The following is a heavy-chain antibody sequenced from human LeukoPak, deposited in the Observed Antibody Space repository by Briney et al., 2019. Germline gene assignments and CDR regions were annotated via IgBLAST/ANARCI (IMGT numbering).Heavy chain of an antibody. D-gene: IGHD3-22*01. CDR3: ARDYYDSSGLDY. CDR2: ISFGSGYI. V-gene: IGHV3-21*01. Sequence: GGSLRLSCAASGFTFSSYSMNWVRQAPGKGLEWVSSISFGSGYIYYADSLKGRFTISRDNAKNSLYLQMNSLRAEDTAVYYCARDYYDSSGLDYWGQGTLVTVSS. J-gene: IGHJ4*02. CDR1: GFTFSSYS.